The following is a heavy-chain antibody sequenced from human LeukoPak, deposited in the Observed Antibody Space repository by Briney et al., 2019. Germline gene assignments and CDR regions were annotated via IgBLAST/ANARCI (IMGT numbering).Heavy chain of an antibody. CDR2: IRSNSDGGTI. Sequence: PGGSLRLSCATSGFTFSNAWMNWVRQAPGKGLEWVGRIRSNSDGGTIDYAAPVKGRFALSRDDSKNTLYLQMNSLQTEDTAVYYWPKTFYNPPGGQEPLVPVPP. D-gene: IGHD3-10*01. V-gene: IGHV3-15*07. CDR1: GFTFSNAW. J-gene: IGHJ4*02. CDR3: PKTFYNPP.